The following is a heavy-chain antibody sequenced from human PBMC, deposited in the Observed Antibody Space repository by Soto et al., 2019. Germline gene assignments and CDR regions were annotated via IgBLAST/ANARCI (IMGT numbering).Heavy chain of an antibody. J-gene: IGHJ3*02. CDR1: GFSFTTYV. CDR2: ISHDGSYK. D-gene: IGHD1-26*01. V-gene: IGHV3-30*18. Sequence: ESGGGVVQPGRSLRLSCAASGFSFTTYVMHWVRQAPGKGLEWVAVISHDGSYKYYGDAVKGRFTISRDTSKNAVYLEMNSLRPEDTAVYYCAKGLLAIVGTTLPRDAFNIWGQGTMVTVSS. CDR3: AKGLLAIVGTTLPRDAFNI.